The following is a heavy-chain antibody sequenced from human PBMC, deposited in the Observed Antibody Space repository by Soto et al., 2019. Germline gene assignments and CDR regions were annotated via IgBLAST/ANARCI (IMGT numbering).Heavy chain of an antibody. CDR3: VRDSGRGFYFDY. CDR2: IRNRPNSYTT. J-gene: IGHJ4*02. CDR1: GFTFSDHY. D-gene: IGHD3-10*01. V-gene: IGHV3-72*01. Sequence: EVQLVESGGGLVQPGGSLRLSCAASGFTFSDHYMDWVRQAPGKGLEWVGRIRNRPNSYTTQYAASVKGRFAVLSDDSETLVYLQMTDLKTEDTAVYYCVRDSGRGFYFDYWGQGAQVTVSS.